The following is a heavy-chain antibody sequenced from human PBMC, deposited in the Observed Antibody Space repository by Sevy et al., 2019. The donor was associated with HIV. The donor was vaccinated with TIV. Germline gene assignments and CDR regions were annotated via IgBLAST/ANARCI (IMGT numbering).Heavy chain of an antibody. CDR3: AKVGYCSSTSCYSIYYGMDV. CDR2: ITGSGGST. Sequence: GGSLRLSCAASGFTFSRNAMSWVRQAPGKGLEWASGITGSGGSTYYADSVKGRFTISSDNSKNTLYLQMNSLRVEDTAVYYCAKVGYCSSTSCYSIYYGMDVWGRGTTVTVSS. V-gene: IGHV3-23*01. D-gene: IGHD2-2*02. CDR1: GFTFSRNA. J-gene: IGHJ6*02.